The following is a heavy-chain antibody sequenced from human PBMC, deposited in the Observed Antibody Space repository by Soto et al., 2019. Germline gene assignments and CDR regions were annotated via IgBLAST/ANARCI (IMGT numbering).Heavy chain of an antibody. CDR2: ISATGGTT. CDR3: AKGRTSYSGQFGDY. Sequence: PGGSLRLSCAASGFTFNNYAMTWVRQAPGRGLEWVSFISATGGTTYYADSVKGRFTVSRDNSKNTLYLQLNSLRDEDTAVYYCAKGRTSYSGQFGDYWGQGALVTVSS. J-gene: IGHJ4*02. D-gene: IGHD1-26*01. V-gene: IGHV3-23*01. CDR1: GFTFNNYA.